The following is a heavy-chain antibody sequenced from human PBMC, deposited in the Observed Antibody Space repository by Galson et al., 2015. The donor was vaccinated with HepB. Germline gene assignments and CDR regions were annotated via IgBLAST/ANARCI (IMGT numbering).Heavy chain of an antibody. Sequence: SVKVSCKASGYTFTSYVMNWVRQAPGQGLEWMGWINTNTGNPTYAQGFTGRFVFSLDTSVSTAYLQISSLKAEDTAVYYCARRRSQSSYYGMDVWGQGTTVTVSS. CDR3: ARRRSQSSYYGMDV. D-gene: IGHD4-11*01. V-gene: IGHV7-4-1*02. J-gene: IGHJ6*02. CDR1: GYTFTSYV. CDR2: INTNTGNP.